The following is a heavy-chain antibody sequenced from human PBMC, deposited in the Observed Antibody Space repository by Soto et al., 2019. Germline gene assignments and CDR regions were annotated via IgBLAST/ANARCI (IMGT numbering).Heavy chain of an antibody. D-gene: IGHD3-3*01. CDR2: ISAYNGNT. Sequence: GASVKVSCKASGYTFTSYGISWVRQAPEQGLEWMGWISAYNGNTNYAKKLQGRVTMTTDTSTSTAYMELRSLGSDDTAVYYCARAMSDFWSGYYNHYYYGMEVWGQGTTVTVSS. CDR3: ARAMSDFWSGYYNHYYYGMEV. V-gene: IGHV1-18*01. J-gene: IGHJ6*02. CDR1: GYTFTSYG.